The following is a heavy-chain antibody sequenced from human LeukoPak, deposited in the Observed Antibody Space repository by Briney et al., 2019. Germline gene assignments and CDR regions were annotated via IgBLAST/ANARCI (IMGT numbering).Heavy chain of an antibody. V-gene: IGHV4-59*12. Sequence: SETLSLTCTVSGGSISSYYWSWIRQPPGKGLEWIGSIYYSGSTYYNPSLKSRVTISVDTSKNQFSLKLSSVTAADTAVYYCASEIHRGYAFDIWGQGTMVTVSS. CDR2: IYYSGST. CDR1: GGSISSYY. J-gene: IGHJ3*02. CDR3: ASEIHRGYAFDI.